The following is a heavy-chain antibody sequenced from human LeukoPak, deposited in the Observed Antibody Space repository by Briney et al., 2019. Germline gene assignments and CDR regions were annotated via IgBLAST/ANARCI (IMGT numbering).Heavy chain of an antibody. D-gene: IGHD3-3*01. Sequence: SETLSLTCTVSGGSISSSSYYWGWIRQPPGKGLEWIGSIYYSGSTCYNPSLKSRVTISVDTSKNQFSLKLSSVTAADTAVYYCARHESPYYDFWSGYYTGSWFDPWGQGTLVTVSS. CDR3: ARHESPYYDFWSGYYTGSWFDP. CDR1: GGSISSSSYY. V-gene: IGHV4-39*01. CDR2: IYYSGST. J-gene: IGHJ5*02.